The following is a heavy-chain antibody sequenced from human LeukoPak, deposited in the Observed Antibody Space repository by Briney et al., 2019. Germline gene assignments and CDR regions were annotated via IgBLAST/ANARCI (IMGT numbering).Heavy chain of an antibody. CDR3: VKRGRQGDYAYDY. V-gene: IGHV3-64D*06. J-gene: IGHJ4*02. CDR1: GFTFSSYA. CDR2: ISTDGGST. Sequence: PGGCLRLSCSASGFTFSSYAMHWVRQAPGKGLEYVSSISTDGGSTYYADSVKGRFTISRDNSKNTLYLQMSSLRGEDTAVYYCVKRGRQGDYAYDYWGQGDLVTVSS. D-gene: IGHD4-17*01.